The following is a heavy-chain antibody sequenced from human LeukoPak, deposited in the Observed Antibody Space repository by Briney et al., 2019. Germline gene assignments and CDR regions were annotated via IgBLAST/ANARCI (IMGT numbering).Heavy chain of an antibody. CDR2: ISYDGSNK. CDR1: GFTFSSYG. Sequence: GGSLRLSCAASGFTFSSYGMHWVRQAPGKGLEWVAVISYDGSNKYYADSVKGRFTISRDNSKNTLYLQMGSLRAEDMAVYYCARESRSGGSYDYWGQGTLVTVSS. CDR3: ARESRSGGSYDY. J-gene: IGHJ4*02. V-gene: IGHV3-30*03. D-gene: IGHD2-15*01.